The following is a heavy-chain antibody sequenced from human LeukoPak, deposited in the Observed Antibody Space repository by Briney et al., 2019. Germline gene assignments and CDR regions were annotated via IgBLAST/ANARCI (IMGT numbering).Heavy chain of an antibody. D-gene: IGHD3-10*01. J-gene: IGHJ6*03. Sequence: PGGSLRLSCAASGFTFSSYSMNWVRQAPGKGLEWVSSISSSSSYIYYADSVKGRFTISRDNAKNSLYLQMSSLRAEDTAVYYCARVARYYGSAAISYYYYYYMDVWGKGTTVTVSS. CDR1: GFTFSSYS. CDR2: ISSSSSYI. V-gene: IGHV3-21*01. CDR3: ARVARYYGSAAISYYYYYYMDV.